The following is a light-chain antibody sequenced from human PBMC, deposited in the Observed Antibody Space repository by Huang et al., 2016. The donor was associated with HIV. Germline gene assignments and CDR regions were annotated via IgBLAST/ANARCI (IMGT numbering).Light chain of an antibody. V-gene: IGKV2-28*01. CDR1: QSLLHSNGYNY. J-gene: IGKJ2*01. CDR2: LGS. Sequence: DIVMTQSPLSLPVTPGEPASISCRSSQSLLHSNGYNYLDWYRQKPGPSPQLLIYLGSNRASGVPDRFSGSGSGTDFTLKISRVEAEDVGVYYCMQALQTPDTFGQGTKLEIK. CDR3: MQALQTPDT.